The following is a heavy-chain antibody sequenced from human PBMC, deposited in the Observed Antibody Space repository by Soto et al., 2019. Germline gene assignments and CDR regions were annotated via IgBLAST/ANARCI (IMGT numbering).Heavy chain of an antibody. CDR1: GGSISSGGYY. CDR3: ARDSRIKQQPLDY. J-gene: IGHJ4*02. D-gene: IGHD6-13*01. V-gene: IGHV4-31*03. CDR2: IYYSGST. Sequence: PSETLSLTCTVSGGSISSGGYYWSWIRQHPGKGLEWIGYIYYSGSTYYNPSLKSRVTISVDTSKNQFSLKLSSVTAADTAVYYCARDSRIKQQPLDYWGQGXLVTVYS.